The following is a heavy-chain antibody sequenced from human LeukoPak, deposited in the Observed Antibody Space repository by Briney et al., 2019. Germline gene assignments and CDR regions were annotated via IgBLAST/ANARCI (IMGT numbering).Heavy chain of an antibody. V-gene: IGHV4-34*01. CDR2: INHSGST. CDR3: ARRSGYYYYDYMDV. Sequence: SETLSLTCAVYGGSFSGYYWSWIRQPPGKGLEWIGEINHSGSTNYNPSLKSRVTISVDTSKDQFSLKLSSVTAADTAVYYCARRSGYYYYDYMDVWGKGTTVTISS. J-gene: IGHJ6*03. CDR1: GGSFSGYY. D-gene: IGHD1-14*01.